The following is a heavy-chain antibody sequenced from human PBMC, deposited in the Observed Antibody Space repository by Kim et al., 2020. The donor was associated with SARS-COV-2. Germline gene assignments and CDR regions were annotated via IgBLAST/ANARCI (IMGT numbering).Heavy chain of an antibody. CDR3: ARGAWARPYDY. CDR2: IMPLFGTT. D-gene: IGHD3-16*01. Sequence: SVKVSCKVSGGTFSSHPINWVRRAPGQGLEWMGGIMPLFGTTDYAQKLQGRVTITADESTSTVYMKLSSLRSEDTAVYYCARGAWARPYDYWGQGTLVTVSS. J-gene: IGHJ4*02. CDR1: GGTFSSHP. V-gene: IGHV1-69*13.